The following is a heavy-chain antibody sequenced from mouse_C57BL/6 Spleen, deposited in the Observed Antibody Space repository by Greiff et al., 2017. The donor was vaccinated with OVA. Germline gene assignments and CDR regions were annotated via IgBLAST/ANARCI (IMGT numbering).Heavy chain of an antibody. CDR2: INPSSGYT. J-gene: IGHJ4*01. CDR1: GYTFTSYW. V-gene: IGHV1-7*01. D-gene: IGHD2-1*01. Sequence: VQLQQSGAELAKPGASVKLSCKASGYTFTSYWMHWVKQRPGQGLEWIGYINPSSGYTKYNQKFKDKATLTADKSSSTAYVQLSSLTYDDSAVYDCARRVDYGNYEYYAMDYWGQGTSVTVSS. CDR3: ARRVDYGNYEYYAMDY.